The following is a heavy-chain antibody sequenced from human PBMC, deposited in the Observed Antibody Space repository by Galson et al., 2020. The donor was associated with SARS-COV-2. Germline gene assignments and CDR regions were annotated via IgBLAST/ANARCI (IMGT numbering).Heavy chain of an antibody. V-gene: IGHV3-23*01. CDR1: GFNFNSYA. D-gene: IGHD3-3*01. Sequence: GGSLRLSCKVSGFNFNSYAMTWVRQAPGRGLEWVSVISGSGGHASYADSVKGRFTISRDNPKNTVYLQMNSLRAEDTAVYYCAKTSPPSITIFGVAPDYWGQGTLVTVSS. CDR2: ISGSGGHA. J-gene: IGHJ4*02. CDR3: AKTSPPSITIFGVAPDY.